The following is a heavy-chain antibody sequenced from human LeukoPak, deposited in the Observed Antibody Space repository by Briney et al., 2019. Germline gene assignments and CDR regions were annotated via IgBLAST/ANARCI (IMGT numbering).Heavy chain of an antibody. CDR1: GGSFTDYY. D-gene: IGHD1-20*01. CDR3: ASLTGTTDYYYYYMDV. V-gene: IGHV4-34*01. Sequence: SETLSLTCAVYGGSFTDYYWSWIRQPPGKGLDWIGEINHSGSTNYNPSLKSRVTISVDTSKNQFSLKLSSVTAADTAVYYCASLTGTTDYYYYYMDVWGKGTTVAVSS. J-gene: IGHJ6*03. CDR2: INHSGST.